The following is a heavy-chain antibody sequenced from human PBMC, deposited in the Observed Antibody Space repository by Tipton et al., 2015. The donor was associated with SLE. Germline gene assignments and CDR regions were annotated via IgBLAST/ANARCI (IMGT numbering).Heavy chain of an antibody. CDR3: ARETAYYMDV. CDR2: IKQDGSEK. CDR1: GFTFSSYW. J-gene: IGHJ6*03. V-gene: IGHV3-7*01. Sequence: VQLVQSGGGLVQPGGSLRLSCVASGFTFSSYWMSWVRQAPGKGLEWVANIKQDGSEKYYVDSVKGRFTISRDNAKNSLYLQMNSLRAEDTAVYYCARETAYYMDVWGKGTTVTVSS.